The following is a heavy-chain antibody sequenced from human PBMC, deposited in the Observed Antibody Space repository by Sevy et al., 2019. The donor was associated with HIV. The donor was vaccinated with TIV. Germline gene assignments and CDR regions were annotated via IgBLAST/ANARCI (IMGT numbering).Heavy chain of an antibody. Sequence: GGSLRLSCAASGFTFSSYAMSWVRQAPGKGLEWVSAISGSGGSTYYADSVKGRFTISRDNSNNTLYLQMNGLRAEDTAVYYCAKVDYYDSSGYYDYWGQGTLVTVSS. CDR1: GFTFSSYA. V-gene: IGHV3-23*01. J-gene: IGHJ4*02. CDR3: AKVDYYDSSGYYDY. CDR2: ISGSGGST. D-gene: IGHD3-22*01.